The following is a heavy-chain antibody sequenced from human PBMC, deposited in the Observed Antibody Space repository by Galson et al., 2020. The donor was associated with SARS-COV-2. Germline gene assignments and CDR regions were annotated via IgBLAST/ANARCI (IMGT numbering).Heavy chain of an antibody. Sequence: GESLKISCKASGYTFSNSGISWVRQGPGQGLEWMGWISANNGNTNYAQNLQGRVTLTTDTSTSTAYMELRSLRSDDTAVYYCARERFLEWLIFAGSDSGMDVWGQGTTVTVSS. D-gene: IGHD3-3*01. J-gene: IGHJ6*02. CDR3: ARERFLEWLIFAGSDSGMDV. CDR1: GYTFSNSG. V-gene: IGHV1-18*04. CDR2: ISANNGNT.